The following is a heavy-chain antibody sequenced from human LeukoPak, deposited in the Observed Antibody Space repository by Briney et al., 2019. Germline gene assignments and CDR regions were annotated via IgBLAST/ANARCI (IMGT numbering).Heavy chain of an antibody. CDR3: ARESPAIAAAEGWFDP. CDR1: GGSISSYY. J-gene: IGHJ5*02. V-gene: IGHV4-59*01. CDR2: IYYSGST. D-gene: IGHD6-13*01. Sequence: PSETLSLTCTVSGGSISSYYWSWIRQPPGKGLEWIGYIYYSGSTNYNPSLKSRVTISVDTSKNQFSLKLSSVTAADTAVYYCARESPAIAAAEGWFDPWGQGTLVTVSS.